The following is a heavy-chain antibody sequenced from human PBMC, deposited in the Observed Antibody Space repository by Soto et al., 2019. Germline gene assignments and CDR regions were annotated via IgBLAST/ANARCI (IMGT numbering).Heavy chain of an antibody. CDR2: IYHTGSS. V-gene: IGHV4-4*02. Sequence: SETLSLTCAVSGGSINSNNWWSWVRQPPGKGLEWIGNIYHTGSSNYNPSLKSRVIISVDKSKNQFSLKLSSVTAADTAVYYCARDVWFGELPSYFDYWGQGTLVTVS. D-gene: IGHD3-10*01. J-gene: IGHJ4*02. CDR3: ARDVWFGELPSYFDY. CDR1: GGSINSNNW.